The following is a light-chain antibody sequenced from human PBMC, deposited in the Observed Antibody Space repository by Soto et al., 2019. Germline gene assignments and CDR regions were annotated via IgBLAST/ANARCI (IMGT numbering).Light chain of an antibody. CDR1: QSVSSN. J-gene: IGKJ1*01. V-gene: IGKV3-15*01. Sequence: EIVMTQSPATLSVSPGERATLSCRASQSVSSNLAWYQQRPGQAPRLLIFGASTRAPGIPARFSGSGSGTEFTLTISSLQSEEFAVYYCQQYINWPRTFGQGTKVEIK. CDR3: QQYINWPRT. CDR2: GAS.